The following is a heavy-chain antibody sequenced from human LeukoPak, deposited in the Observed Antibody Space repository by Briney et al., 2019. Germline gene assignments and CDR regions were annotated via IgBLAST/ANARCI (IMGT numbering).Heavy chain of an antibody. CDR2: INPSGGST. V-gene: IGHV1-46*01. J-gene: IGHJ3*02. Sequence: ASVKVSCKASGYTFTSYYMHWVRQAPGQGLEWMGIINPSGGSTSYAQKFQGRVTMTRDMSTSTVYMELSSLRSEDTAVYYCARYRARVGYCSGGSCPPYFDAFDIWGQGTVVTVSS. D-gene: IGHD2-15*01. CDR3: ARYRARVGYCSGGSCPPYFDAFDI. CDR1: GYTFTSYY.